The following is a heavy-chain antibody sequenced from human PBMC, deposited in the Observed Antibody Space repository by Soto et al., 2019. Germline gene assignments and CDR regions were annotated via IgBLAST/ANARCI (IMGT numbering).Heavy chain of an antibody. CDR2: IFPRDPDT. CDR1: GYSFSNYL. V-gene: IGHV5-51*01. CDR3: ARTMVRGVITYSRDYHGMDV. D-gene: IGHD3-10*01. J-gene: IGHJ6*02. Sequence: GESLKISCNGSGYSFSNYLIGWVRQMPGKGLEGMGIIFPRDPDTRYSPSFQGQVTISADKSISTAYLQWSSLKASDTAMYYCARTMVRGVITYSRDYHGMDVWGQGTTVTVSS.